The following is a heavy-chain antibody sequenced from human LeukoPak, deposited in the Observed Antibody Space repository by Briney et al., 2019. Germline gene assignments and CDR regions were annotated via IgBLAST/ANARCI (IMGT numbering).Heavy chain of an antibody. CDR2: IYSGGST. CDR1: GFTVSSNY. D-gene: IGHD4-17*01. V-gene: IGHV3-66*01. Sequence: GGSLRLSCAASGFTVSSNYMGWVRQAPGKGLEWVSVIYSGGSTYYADSVKGRFTISRDNSKNTLYLQMNSLRAEDTAVYYCARDALENGDYADWGQGTLVTVSS. CDR3: ARDALENGDYAD. J-gene: IGHJ4*02.